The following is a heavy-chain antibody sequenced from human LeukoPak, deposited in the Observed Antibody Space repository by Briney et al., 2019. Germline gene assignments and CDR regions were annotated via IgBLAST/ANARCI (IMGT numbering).Heavy chain of an antibody. D-gene: IGHD1-26*01. J-gene: IGHJ6*03. CDR2: ISAYNGNT. CDR1: GYTFTGYG. V-gene: IGHV1-18*01. CDR3: ASSGSGSPYYYYYMDV. Sequence: ASVKVSCKASGYTFTGYGISWVRQAPGQGLEWMGWISAYNGNTNYAQKLQGRVTMTTDTSTSTAYMELRSLRSDDTAVYYCASSGSGSPYYYYYMDVWGKGTTVTVSS.